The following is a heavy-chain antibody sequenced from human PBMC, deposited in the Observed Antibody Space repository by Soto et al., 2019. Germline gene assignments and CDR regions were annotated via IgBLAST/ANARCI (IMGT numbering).Heavy chain of an antibody. CDR3: AKETVGKYNWFDT. CDR1: GFTFSSYA. Sequence: GGSLRLSCAASGFTFSSYAMSWVRQAPGKGLEWISSVSGSGGSRDYADSVKGRFTISRDNSKNTVYLQMNSLRAEDTAVYYCAKETVGKYNWFDTWGQGTLVTVSS. CDR2: VSGSGGSR. D-gene: IGHD2-15*01. V-gene: IGHV3-23*01. J-gene: IGHJ5*02.